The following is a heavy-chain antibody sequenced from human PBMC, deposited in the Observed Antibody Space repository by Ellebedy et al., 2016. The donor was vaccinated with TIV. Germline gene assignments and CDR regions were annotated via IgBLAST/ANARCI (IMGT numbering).Heavy chain of an antibody. CDR1: GGSISSSSYY. J-gene: IGHJ4*02. CDR3: ATGPNQDFFDY. V-gene: IGHV4-39*07. D-gene: IGHD1-14*01. CDR2: IYYSGST. Sequence: MPSETLSLTCTVSGGSISSSSYYWGWIRQPPGKGLEWIGSIYYSGSTYYNPSLKSRVTIELDTSKNQLSLKMSSVTAADTAVYYCATGPNQDFFDYWGQGTQVTASS.